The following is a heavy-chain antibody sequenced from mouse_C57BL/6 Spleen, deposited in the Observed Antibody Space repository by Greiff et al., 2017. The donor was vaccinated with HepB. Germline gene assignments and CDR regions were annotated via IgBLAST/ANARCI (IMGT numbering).Heavy chain of an antibody. J-gene: IGHJ3*01. Sequence: VQLQQSGAELARPGASVKMSCKASGYTFTSYTTHWVKQRPGQGLEWIGYINPSSGYTKYNQKFKDKATLTADKSSSTAYMQLSSLTSEDSAVYYCARGNYDYDKAFAYWGQGTLVTVSA. V-gene: IGHV1-4*01. CDR2: INPSSGYT. CDR3: ARGNYDYDKAFAY. D-gene: IGHD2-4*01. CDR1: GYTFTSYT.